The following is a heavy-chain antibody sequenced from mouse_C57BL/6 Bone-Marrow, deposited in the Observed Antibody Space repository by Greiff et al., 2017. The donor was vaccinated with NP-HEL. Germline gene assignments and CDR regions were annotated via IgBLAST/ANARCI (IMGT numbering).Heavy chain of an antibody. CDR2: INPSSGYT. CDR3: ARRGWLLSWFAY. D-gene: IGHD2-3*01. J-gene: IGHJ3*01. Sequence: VKLLESGAELARPGDSVLMSCKASGYTFTSDTLHWVKQRPGPGLEWIGYINPSSGYTKSNQKFKDKATLTADKSSSTGYMQLSSLTSEDSAVYYCARRGWLLSWFAYWGQGTLVTVSA. CDR1: GYTFTSDT. V-gene: IGHV1-4*01.